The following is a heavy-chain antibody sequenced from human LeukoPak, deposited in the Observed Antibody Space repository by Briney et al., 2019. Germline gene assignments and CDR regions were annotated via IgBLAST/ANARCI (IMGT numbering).Heavy chain of an antibody. J-gene: IGHJ4*02. CDR3: AKDPVGIVVVVAAN. V-gene: IGHV3-23*01. CDR1: GFTFSSYA. Sequence: GGSLRLSCAAPGFTFSSYAMSWVRQAPGKGLEWVSAISGSGGSTYYADSVKGRFTISRDNSKNTLYLQMNSLRAEDTAVYYCAKDPVGIVVVVAANWGQGTLVTVSS. CDR2: ISGSGGST. D-gene: IGHD2-15*01.